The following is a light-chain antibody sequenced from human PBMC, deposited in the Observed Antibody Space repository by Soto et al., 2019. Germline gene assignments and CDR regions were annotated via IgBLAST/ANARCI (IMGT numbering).Light chain of an antibody. CDR2: DAS. CDR3: QQRSNWPLT. J-gene: IGKJ1*01. Sequence: EIVLTQSPATLSLSPGDRATLSCRTSPSVSSYLAWYQQKPGQAPRLFIYDASNRATGIPARFSGSGSGTDFTLTISSLEPEDSAVYYCQQRSNWPLTFGRGTKVEIK. CDR1: PSVSSY. V-gene: IGKV3-11*01.